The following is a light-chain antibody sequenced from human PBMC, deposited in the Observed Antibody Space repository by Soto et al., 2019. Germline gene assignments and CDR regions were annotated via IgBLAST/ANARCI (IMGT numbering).Light chain of an antibody. V-gene: IGKV3-20*01. Sequence: EIVLTQPPGTLSSSPGERAALSCRASQSVSRSYLAWYRQTPGQAPRLLIYGASSRATVIPGGFSGSGSVTDFTLTISRLEPKDFAVYYCQQYGSAPFLTFGGVTKVEIK. J-gene: IGKJ4*01. CDR2: GAS. CDR1: QSVSRSY. CDR3: QQYGSAPFLT.